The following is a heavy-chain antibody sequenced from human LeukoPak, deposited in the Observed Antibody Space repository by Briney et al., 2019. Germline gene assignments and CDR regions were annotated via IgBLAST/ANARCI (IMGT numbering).Heavy chain of an antibody. CDR3: ARLVDTAMAADY. V-gene: IGHV5-51*01. CDR1: GYSFTTYW. Sequence: GSSLKISCQGSGYSFTTYWIGWVRHMPGKGLEWMGIIYPGDSDISSNPPFQGHVTISPDKSISPAYVQWPGLEASDRAMYYCARLVDTAMAADYWGQGKLVSVSS. J-gene: IGHJ4*02. D-gene: IGHD5-18*01. CDR2: IYPGDSDI.